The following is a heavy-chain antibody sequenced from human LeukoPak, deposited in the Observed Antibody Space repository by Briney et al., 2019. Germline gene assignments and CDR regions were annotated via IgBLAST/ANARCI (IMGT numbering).Heavy chain of an antibody. J-gene: IGHJ5*02. CDR1: GGTFSSYA. V-gene: IGHV1-69*04. D-gene: IGHD6-13*01. CDR3: ARDGSIAAAGKNWFDP. Sequence: SVKVSCKASGGTFSSYAISWVRQAPGQGLEWMGRIIPILGIANYAQKFQGRVTITADKSTSTAYMEPSSLRSEDTAVYYCARDGSIAAAGKNWFDPWGQGTLVTVSS. CDR2: IIPILGIA.